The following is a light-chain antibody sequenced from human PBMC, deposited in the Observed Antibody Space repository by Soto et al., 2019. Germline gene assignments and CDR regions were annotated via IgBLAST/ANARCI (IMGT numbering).Light chain of an antibody. CDR3: QVWDSSSDHYV. Sequence: SYELTQPPSVSVAPGQTASVSCGGDYIETKVVHWYQQKPGQAPVLVVYDDSARPSGIPERFSGSASGNTATLTISRVEAGDEADYYCQVWDSSSDHYVFATGTKVTVL. CDR1: YIETKV. J-gene: IGLJ1*01. CDR2: DDS. V-gene: IGLV3-21*02.